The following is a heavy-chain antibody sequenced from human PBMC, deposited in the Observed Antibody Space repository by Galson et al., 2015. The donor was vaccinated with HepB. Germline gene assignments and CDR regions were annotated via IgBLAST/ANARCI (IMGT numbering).Heavy chain of an antibody. J-gene: IGHJ4*02. D-gene: IGHD3-16*01. CDR2: IWYGGSTK. CDR3: ARDLMRFDYGDY. CDR1: GFIFSSYG. Sequence: SLRLSCAASGFIFSSYGMHWVRQAPGKGLEWVSIIWYGGSTKYYADSVKGRFTISRDNSKNPLYLQMNSLRVEDTAVYYCARDLMRFDYGDYWGQGTLVTVSS. V-gene: IGHV3-33*01.